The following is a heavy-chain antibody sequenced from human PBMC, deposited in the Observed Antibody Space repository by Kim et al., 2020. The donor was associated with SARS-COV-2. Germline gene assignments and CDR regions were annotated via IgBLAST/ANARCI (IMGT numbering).Heavy chain of an antibody. CDR1: GFTFSNYA. CDR3: AKLFRDTAMGLCYYYYYGMDV. Sequence: GGSLRLSCAASGFTFSNYAMSWVRQAPGKGLEWVSAITCSGGSTYYADSVKGRFTISRDNSKNTLYLQMNSLRAEDTAVYYCAKLFRDTAMGLCYYYYYGMDVWGQGTTVTVSS. D-gene: IGHD5-18*01. V-gene: IGHV3-23*01. J-gene: IGHJ6*02. CDR2: ITCSGGST.